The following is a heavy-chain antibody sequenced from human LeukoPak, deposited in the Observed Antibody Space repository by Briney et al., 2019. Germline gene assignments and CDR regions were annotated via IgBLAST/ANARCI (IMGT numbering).Heavy chain of an antibody. CDR3: ARTSARGAQFDY. V-gene: IGHV4-4*07. CDR1: GGSISNYY. Sequence: PSETLSLTRTVSGGSISNYYWSWIRQPAAMGLEWIGRIYASGSTNYNPSLKSRVTMSVDTSNNQFSLNLSSVTAADTAVYYCARTSARGAQFDYWGQGTLVTVSS. D-gene: IGHD3-10*01. CDR2: IYASGST. J-gene: IGHJ4*02.